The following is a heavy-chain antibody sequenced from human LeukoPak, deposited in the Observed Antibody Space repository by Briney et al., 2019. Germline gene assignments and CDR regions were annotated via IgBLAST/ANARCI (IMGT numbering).Heavy chain of an antibody. V-gene: IGHV3-23*01. CDR1: GFTFSHYA. Sequence: GGSLGLSCAASGFTFSHYAMSWVRQAPGKGLERVSGIRGSGSDTFYADSVKGRFTISRDNSKNTLYLQMSSLRAEDTAVYYCANVIIVAAGYEYFQHWGQGTLVSVSS. D-gene: IGHD6-13*01. CDR2: IRGSGSDT. CDR3: ANVIIVAAGYEYFQH. J-gene: IGHJ1*01.